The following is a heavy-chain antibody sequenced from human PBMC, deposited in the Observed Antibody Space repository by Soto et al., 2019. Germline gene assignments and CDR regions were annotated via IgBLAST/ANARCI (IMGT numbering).Heavy chain of an antibody. Sequence: LRLSCAASGFTFSSSEFNWVRQAPGKGLEWVSYISTSGVTTHYTDAVKGRFITSRDNAKNSLYLQMNSLRVEDTAIYFCARLGKSGPFRPLAYYGMDGWGQGTTVTVSS. D-gene: IGHD3-16*01. V-gene: IGHV3-48*03. J-gene: IGHJ6*02. CDR3: ARLGKSGPFRPLAYYGMDG. CDR1: GFTFSSSE. CDR2: ISTSGVTT.